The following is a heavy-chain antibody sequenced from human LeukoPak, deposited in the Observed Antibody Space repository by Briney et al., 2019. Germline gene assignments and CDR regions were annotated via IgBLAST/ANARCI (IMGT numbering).Heavy chain of an antibody. Sequence: ASVKVSCKASGFTFTGYYIHWVRQAPGQGLEWMGWINANNGDTNYAQKFRGWDTMTRDTSLSTAYMELYRVRSDDTAVYYCARDGATVATPFFDYWGQGTLVTVSS. CDR1: GFTFTGYY. J-gene: IGHJ4*02. CDR2: INANNGDT. V-gene: IGHV1-2*04. D-gene: IGHD4-17*01. CDR3: ARDGATVATPFFDY.